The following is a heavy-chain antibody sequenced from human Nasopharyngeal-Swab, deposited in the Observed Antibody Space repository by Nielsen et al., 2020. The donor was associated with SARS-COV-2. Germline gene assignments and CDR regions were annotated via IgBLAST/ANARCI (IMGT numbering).Heavy chain of an antibody. CDR2: INPSGGST. CDR1: GYTFTSYY. D-gene: IGHD2-15*01. Sequence: ASVKVSCKASGYTFTSYYMHWVRQAPGQGLEWMGIINPSGGSTSYAQKFQGRVTMTRDTSMSTVYMELSSLRSEDTAVYYCARDLTVVEAYYYYYGMDVWGQGTTVTVSS. CDR3: ARDLTVVEAYYYYYGMDV. V-gene: IGHV1-46*01. J-gene: IGHJ6*02.